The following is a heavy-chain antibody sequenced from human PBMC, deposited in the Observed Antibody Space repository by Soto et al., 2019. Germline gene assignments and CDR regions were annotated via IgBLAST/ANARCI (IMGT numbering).Heavy chain of an antibody. Sequence: SETLSLTCTVSGGSISSYYWSWIRQPPGKGLEWIGYIYYSGSTNYNPSLKSRVTISVDTSKNQFSLKLSSVTAADTAVYYCARQVXPAAMGYYYYYMDVWGKGTTVTVSS. CDR2: IYYSGST. V-gene: IGHV4-59*08. D-gene: IGHD2-2*01. J-gene: IGHJ6*03. CDR1: GGSISSYY. CDR3: ARQVXPAAMGYYYYYMDV.